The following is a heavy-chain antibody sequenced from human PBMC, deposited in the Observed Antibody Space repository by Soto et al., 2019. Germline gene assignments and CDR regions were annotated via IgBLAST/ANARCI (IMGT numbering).Heavy chain of an antibody. Sequence: SVKVSCKASGGTFSSYAISWVRQAPGQGLEWMGGIIPIFGTANYAQKFQGRVTITADESTSTAYMELSSLRSEDTAVYYCARAARSLDAFDIWGQGTMVTVSS. V-gene: IGHV1-69*13. CDR2: IIPIFGTA. CDR1: GGTFSSYA. D-gene: IGHD1-26*01. CDR3: ARAARSLDAFDI. J-gene: IGHJ3*02.